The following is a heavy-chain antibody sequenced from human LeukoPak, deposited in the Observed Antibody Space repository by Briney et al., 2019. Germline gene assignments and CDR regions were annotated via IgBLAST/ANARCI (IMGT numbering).Heavy chain of an antibody. Sequence: GGSLRLSCAASGFTFSSDEMNWVRQATGQGLEWMGYMNPASGNTGYAQKFQGRVTMTTDTSISTAYMELSSLRSEDTAVYYCARVPREIASIWGQGTMVTVSS. V-gene: IGHV1-8*01. CDR2: MNPASGNT. CDR1: GFTFSSDE. D-gene: IGHD3-16*02. J-gene: IGHJ3*02. CDR3: ARVPREIASI.